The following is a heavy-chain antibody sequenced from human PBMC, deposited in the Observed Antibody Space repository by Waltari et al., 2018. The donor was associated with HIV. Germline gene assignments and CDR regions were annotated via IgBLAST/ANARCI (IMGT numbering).Heavy chain of an antibody. Sequence: QLKLQESGPGLVKPSETLSLTCTVSGGSTSSSSYYWGWIRQPPGKGLEWIGSIYYSGSTYYNPSLKSRVTISVDTSKNQFSLKLSSVTAADTAVYYCVLGYCSGGSCDPTKYYFDYWGQGTLVTVSS. D-gene: IGHD2-15*01. V-gene: IGHV4-39*07. J-gene: IGHJ4*02. CDR1: GGSTSSSSYY. CDR2: IYYSGST. CDR3: VLGYCSGGSCDPTKYYFDY.